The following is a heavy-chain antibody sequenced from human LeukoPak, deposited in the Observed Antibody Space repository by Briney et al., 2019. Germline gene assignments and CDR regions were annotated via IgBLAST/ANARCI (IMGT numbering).Heavy chain of an antibody. V-gene: IGHV4-39*01. CDR3: ARQNFVVVTAIRIFDY. CDR1: GDSINSRNYY. CDR2: VYYNGST. D-gene: IGHD2-21*02. Sequence: SETLSLTCSVSGDSINSRNYYWGWIRQPPGKGLEWIGSVYYNGSTFFNPSLKNRVTISLDTPKNQFSLNMMSVTAADTAVYYCARQNFVVVTAIRIFDYWGQGTLVTVSS. J-gene: IGHJ4*02.